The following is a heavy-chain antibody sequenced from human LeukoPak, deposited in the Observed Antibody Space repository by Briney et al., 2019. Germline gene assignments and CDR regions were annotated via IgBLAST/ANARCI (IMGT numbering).Heavy chain of an antibody. J-gene: IGHJ6*03. V-gene: IGHV4-34*01. CDR3: ARLGSPYCSSTSCQYYYYYYYMDV. CDR2: INHSGST. CDR1: GGSFSGYY. D-gene: IGHD2-2*01. Sequence: SETLSLTCAVYGGSFSGYYWSWVRQPPGKGLEWIGEINHSGSTNYNPSLKSRVTISVDTSKNQFSLKLSSVTAADTAVYYCARLGSPYCSSTSCQYYYYYYYMDVWGKGTTVTVSS.